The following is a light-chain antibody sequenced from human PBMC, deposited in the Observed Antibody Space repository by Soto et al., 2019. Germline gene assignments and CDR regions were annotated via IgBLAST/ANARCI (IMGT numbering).Light chain of an antibody. V-gene: IGLV1-40*01. CDR1: SSNIGAGYD. J-gene: IGLJ1*01. CDR3: PSYGSSRGGYV. Sequence: QSVLTQPPAVSGAPGQRVTISCTASSSNIGAGYDVHWYQQLPGTAPKLLIYGNSNRPSGVPDRFSGSKSGTSASLAITGLKAWDEPHYCCPSYGSSRGGYVFPTGTKVTVL. CDR2: GNS.